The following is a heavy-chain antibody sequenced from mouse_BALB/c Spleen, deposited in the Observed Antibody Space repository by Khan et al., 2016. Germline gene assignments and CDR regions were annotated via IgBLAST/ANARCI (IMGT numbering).Heavy chain of an antibody. Sequence: EVKLLEPGGGLVQPGGSLKVSCAASGFDFSRYWMSWVRQGPGKGLEWIGDINPDSSTINYTQSLTVKFIFSIDNATITLSLQMSKLRSEDTALYYCARWSSSTYSMDYWGQGTSVTVSS. CDR2: INPDSSTI. V-gene: IGHV4-1*02. J-gene: IGHJ4*01. CDR1: GFDFSRYW. D-gene: IGHD1-1*01. CDR3: ARWSSSTYSMDY.